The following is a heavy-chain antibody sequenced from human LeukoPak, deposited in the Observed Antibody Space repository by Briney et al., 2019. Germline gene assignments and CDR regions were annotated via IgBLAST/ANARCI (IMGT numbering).Heavy chain of an antibody. Sequence: GASVKVSCKASGGTFSSYAISWVRQAPGQGLEWMGGIIPIFGTANYAQKFQGRVTITADESTSTAYMELSSLRSEDTAVYYCASGSGSHYYYYGMDVWGQGTTVTVSS. V-gene: IGHV1-69*13. CDR3: ASGSGSHYYYYGMDV. CDR1: GGTFSSYA. D-gene: IGHD3-10*01. CDR2: IIPIFGTA. J-gene: IGHJ6*02.